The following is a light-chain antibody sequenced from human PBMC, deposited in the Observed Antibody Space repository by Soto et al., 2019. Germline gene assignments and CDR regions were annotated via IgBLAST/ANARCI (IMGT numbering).Light chain of an antibody. CDR2: DAY. Sequence: DIQMTQSPSSLSASVGDRVTLTCHASQDISNYLNWYQQKPGKAPKLLIYDAYNLETGVTSRFSGSGSGTDFTLTISSLQPEDIATYYCQQYDNLRGGVGPVTKVEIK. V-gene: IGKV1-33*01. CDR1: QDISNY. CDR3: QQYDNLRGG. J-gene: IGKJ3*01.